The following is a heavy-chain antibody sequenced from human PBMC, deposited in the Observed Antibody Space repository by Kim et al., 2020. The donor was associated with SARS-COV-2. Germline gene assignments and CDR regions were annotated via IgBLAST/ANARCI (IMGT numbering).Heavy chain of an antibody. D-gene: IGHD6-13*01. J-gene: IGHJ5*02. CDR2: TT. CDR3: TTGRPRVYQT. V-gene: IGHV3-15*01. Sequence: TTDYAAPVKGRFTISRDDSKNTLYLQMNSLKTEDTAVYYCTTGRPRVYQTWGQGTLVTVSS.